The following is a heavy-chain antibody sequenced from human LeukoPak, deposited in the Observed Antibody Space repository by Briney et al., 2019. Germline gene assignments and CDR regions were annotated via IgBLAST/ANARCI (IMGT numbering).Heavy chain of an antibody. CDR3: ARQSRGSSSWYEGFDY. V-gene: IGHV4-4*02. CDR2: FYYSGSI. D-gene: IGHD6-13*01. CDR1: GFTFSNAW. Sequence: GSLRLSCAASGFTFSNAWMSWVRQAPGKGLEWIGSFYYSGSIFDNRSLRSRVTISIDMSKNQFLLKLTSVTAADTAVYYCARQSRGSSSWYEGFDYWGQGTLVTVSS. J-gene: IGHJ4*02.